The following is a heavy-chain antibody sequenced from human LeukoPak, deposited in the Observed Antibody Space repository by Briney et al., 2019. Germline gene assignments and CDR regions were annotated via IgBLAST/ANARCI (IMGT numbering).Heavy chain of an antibody. Sequence: GGSLRLSCAASGFTFSSYWMSWVRQAPGKGLEWVANIKQDGSEKYYVDSVKGRFTISRDNAKNSLYLQMNSLRAEDTAVYYCARDGADYGDYADYFDYWGQGTLVTVSS. D-gene: IGHD4-17*01. CDR2: IKQDGSEK. CDR3: ARDGADYGDYADYFDY. CDR1: GFTFSSYW. V-gene: IGHV3-7*03. J-gene: IGHJ4*02.